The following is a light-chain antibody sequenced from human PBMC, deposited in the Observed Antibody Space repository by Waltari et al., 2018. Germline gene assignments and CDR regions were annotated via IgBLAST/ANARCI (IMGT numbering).Light chain of an antibody. CDR3: QSYDTGNPWV. CDR2: DDD. Sequence: NFMLTQPHSVSESPGTTVTISCTRSSGSIASNSVQWYQQRPGSSPATIIYDDDQRPSGVPDRFSGSIDSSSNSASLTISGLNTEDEADYYCQSYDTGNPWVFGGGTKLTVL. CDR1: SGSIASNS. J-gene: IGLJ3*02. V-gene: IGLV6-57*01.